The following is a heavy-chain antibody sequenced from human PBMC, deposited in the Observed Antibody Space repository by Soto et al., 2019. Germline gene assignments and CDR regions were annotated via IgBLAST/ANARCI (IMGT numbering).Heavy chain of an antibody. CDR1: GGSFSGYY. D-gene: IGHD2-2*02. J-gene: IGHJ6*02. Sequence: SETLSLTCAVYGGSFSGYYWSLIRQPLGKGLEWIGEINHSGSTNYNPSLKSRVTISVDTSKNQFSLKLSSVTAADTAVYYCARGGGYCSSTSCSTPHYYYYGMDVWGQGTTVT. CDR2: INHSGST. V-gene: IGHV4-34*01. CDR3: ARGGGYCSSTSCSTPHYYYYGMDV.